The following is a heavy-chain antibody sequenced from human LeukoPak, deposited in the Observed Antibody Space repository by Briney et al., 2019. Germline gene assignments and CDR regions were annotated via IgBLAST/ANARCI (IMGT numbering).Heavy chain of an antibody. J-gene: IGHJ4*02. CDR3: AGCAGNSCYFDY. D-gene: IGHD1-1*01. CDR1: GFSFISYW. CDR2: IKQDGSAK. V-gene: IGHV3-7*01. Sequence: GGSLRLSCAASGFSFISYWMSWVRQAPGKGLEWVANIKQDGSAKNYVDSVKGRFTISRDNAKNSLYLQLNSPRAEDTAVYYCAGCAGNSCYFDYWGQGTLVIVSS.